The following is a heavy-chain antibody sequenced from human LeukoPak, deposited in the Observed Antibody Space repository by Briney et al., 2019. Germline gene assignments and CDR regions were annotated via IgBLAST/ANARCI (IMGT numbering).Heavy chain of an antibody. V-gene: IGHV4-34*01. CDR1: GGSFSDYY. CDR3: ARGSSLPGDIVVVPAAQGYYYYMDV. D-gene: IGHD2-2*01. J-gene: IGHJ6*03. CDR2: INHSGST. Sequence: SETLSLTCAVYGGSFSDYYWSWIRQPPGKGLEWIGEINHSGSTNYNPSLKSRVTISVDTSKNQFPLKLSSVPAADTAVYYCARGSSLPGDIVVVPAAQGYYYYMDVWGKGTTVTVSS.